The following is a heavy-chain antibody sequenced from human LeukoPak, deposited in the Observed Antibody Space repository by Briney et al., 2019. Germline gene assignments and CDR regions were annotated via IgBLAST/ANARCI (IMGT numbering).Heavy chain of an antibody. Sequence: ASVKVSCKTTGYTFTGYHLHWVRQAPGQGLEWMAWIQSDSGDTNYAQRFQGRVTVARDKFTRTSYIEVDRLSSDDTAVYYCARDLTGDLYTFFDYWGQGTLVTVSS. CDR1: GYTFTGYH. V-gene: IGHV1-2*02. D-gene: IGHD3-16*02. J-gene: IGHJ4*02. CDR3: ARDLTGDLYTFFDY. CDR2: IQSDSGDT.